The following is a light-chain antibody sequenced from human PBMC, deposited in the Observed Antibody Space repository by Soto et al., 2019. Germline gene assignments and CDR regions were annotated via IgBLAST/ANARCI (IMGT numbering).Light chain of an antibody. J-gene: IGLJ3*02. CDR3: SSYAGSNNLV. CDR1: SSDVGGYNY. Sequence: QSALTQPPSASGSPGQSVTISCTGTSSDVGGYNYVSWYQQHPGKAPKLMIYEVSERPSGVPDRFSGSKSGNTASLTVSGLQAEDEADYYCSSYAGSNNLVFGGGTKLNVL. CDR2: EVS. V-gene: IGLV2-8*01.